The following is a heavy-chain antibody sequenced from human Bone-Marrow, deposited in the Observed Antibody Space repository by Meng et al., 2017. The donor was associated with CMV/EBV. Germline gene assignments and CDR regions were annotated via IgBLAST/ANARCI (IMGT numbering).Heavy chain of an antibody. CDR1: CFSGYY. D-gene: IGHD2-2*01. Sequence: CFSGYYWSWLRQPPGKGLEWIGEINHSGSTNYSPSLKSRVTISVDTSKNQFSLKLSSVTAADTAVYYCARGYCSSTSCRNYWYFDLWGRGTLVTVSS. J-gene: IGHJ2*01. V-gene: IGHV4-34*01. CDR2: INHSGST. CDR3: ARGYCSSTSCRNYWYFDL.